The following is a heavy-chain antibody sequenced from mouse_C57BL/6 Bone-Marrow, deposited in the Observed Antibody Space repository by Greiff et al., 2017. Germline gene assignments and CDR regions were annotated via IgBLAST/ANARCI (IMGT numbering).Heavy chain of an antibody. J-gene: IGHJ3*01. CDR2: IRNKANGYTT. V-gene: IGHV7-3*01. Sequence: EVKLQESGGGLVQPGGSLSLSCAASGFTFTDYYMSWVRQPPGKALEWLGFIRNKANGYTTEYSAPVQGRFTISRDNSQSILYLQMSALRAEDTATYYCARLYDYDGGFAYWGQGTLVTVSA. D-gene: IGHD2-4*01. CDR3: ARLYDYDGGFAY. CDR1: GFTFTDYY.